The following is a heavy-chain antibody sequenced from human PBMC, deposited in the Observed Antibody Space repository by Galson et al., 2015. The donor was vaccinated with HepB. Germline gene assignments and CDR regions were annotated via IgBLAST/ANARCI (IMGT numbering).Heavy chain of an antibody. CDR1: GGSFSGYY. CDR3: AKAPFGDYYYYMDV. D-gene: IGHD3-16*01. V-gene: IGHV3-23*01. J-gene: IGHJ6*03. Sequence: ETLSLTCAVYGGSFSGYYWSWIRQPPGKGLEWVSAISGSGGSTYYADSVKGRFTISRDNSKNTLYLQMNSLRAEDTAVYYCAKAPFGDYYYYMDVWGKGTTVTVSS. CDR2: ISGSGGST.